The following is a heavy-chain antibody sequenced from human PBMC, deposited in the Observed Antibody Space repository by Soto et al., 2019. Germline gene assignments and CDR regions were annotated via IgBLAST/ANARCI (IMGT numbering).Heavy chain of an antibody. D-gene: IGHD6-13*01. J-gene: IGHJ4*02. V-gene: IGHV3-23*01. Sequence: GGSLRLSCTASGFTFSSHAMSWVRQAPGKGLQWVSVISGTGGNTYYADSVKGRFTISRDNPKNTLYLQMNSLTAEDTAVYYCVKHLGYSNSCPDYWGQGTLVTVSS. CDR1: GFTFSSHA. CDR2: ISGTGGNT. CDR3: VKHLGYSNSCPDY.